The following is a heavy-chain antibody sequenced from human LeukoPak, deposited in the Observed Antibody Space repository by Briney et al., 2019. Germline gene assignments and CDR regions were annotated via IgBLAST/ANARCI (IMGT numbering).Heavy chain of an antibody. CDR3: ARDYYYDLTGSYYYYMDV. CDR2: ISAYNGNT. J-gene: IGHJ6*03. V-gene: IGHV1-18*04. Sequence: ASVKVSCKASGYTFTGYYMHWVRQAPGHGLEWMGWISAYNGNTNYAQKLQGRVTMTTDTSTSTAYMELRSLRSDDTAVYYCARDYYYDLTGSYYYYMDVWGKGTTVTISS. CDR1: GYTFTGYY. D-gene: IGHD3-22*01.